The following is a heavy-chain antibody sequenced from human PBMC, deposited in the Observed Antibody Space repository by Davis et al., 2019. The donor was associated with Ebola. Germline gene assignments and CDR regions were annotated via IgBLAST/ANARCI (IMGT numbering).Heavy chain of an antibody. V-gene: IGHV4-59*01. Sequence: SETLSLTCAVYGGSFSGYYWSWIRQPPGKGLEWIGYINYSGNTKYNPSLKSRVSISVDTSKNQFSLKLSSVTAADTAVYYCARQNSDSRFDYYYGMDVWGQGTTVTVSS. J-gene: IGHJ6*02. CDR3: ARQNSDSRFDYYYGMDV. CDR2: INYSGNT. D-gene: IGHD4-11*01. CDR1: GGSFSGYY.